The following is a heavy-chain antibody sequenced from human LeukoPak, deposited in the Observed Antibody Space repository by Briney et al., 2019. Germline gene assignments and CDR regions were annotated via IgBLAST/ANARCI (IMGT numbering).Heavy chain of an antibody. V-gene: IGHV4-59*08. CDR2: IYYSGST. CDR3: ARHWDSSAYLNWFDP. Sequence: SETLSLTCAVSGGSISSYYWSWIRQPPGKGLEWIGYIYYSGSTNYNPSLKSRVTISVDTSKNQFSLKLSSVTAADTAMYYCARHWDSSAYLNWFDPWGQGTLVSVSS. D-gene: IGHD3-22*01. J-gene: IGHJ5*02. CDR1: GGSISSYY.